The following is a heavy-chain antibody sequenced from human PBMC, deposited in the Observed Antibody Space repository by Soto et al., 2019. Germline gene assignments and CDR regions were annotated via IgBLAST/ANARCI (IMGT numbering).Heavy chain of an antibody. J-gene: IGHJ3*01. V-gene: IGHV3-23*01. CDR3: ASPFGSYYQGGAFDF. D-gene: IGHD3-10*01. CDR2: ISAGGRNT. CDR1: GFTFSTYA. Sequence: EVQLLESGGDLAQPGGSLRLSCAASGFTFSTYAMNWVRRAPGKGLEWVSAISAGGRNTYYADSVKGRFTISRDNSKNAMYLQMNSLRAEDTAVYYCASPFGSYYQGGAFDFWGQGTMVTVSS.